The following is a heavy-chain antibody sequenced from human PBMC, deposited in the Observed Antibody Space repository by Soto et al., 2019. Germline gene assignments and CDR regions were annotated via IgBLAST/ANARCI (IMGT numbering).Heavy chain of an antibody. D-gene: IGHD2-2*02. V-gene: IGHV3-30*18. CDR3: AKESIPAAVPCFDS. CDR1: GFAFSSYD. CDR2: ISYDGSNK. J-gene: IGHJ4*02. Sequence: QVRLVESGGGVVQPGRSLRLSCAALGFAFSSYDMHWVRQAPGKGLEWVGVISYDGSNKYYSDSVKGRFTISRDNSKHTLYLQMKSLRTEDTAVYYCAKESIPAAVPCFDSWGQGALVTVSS.